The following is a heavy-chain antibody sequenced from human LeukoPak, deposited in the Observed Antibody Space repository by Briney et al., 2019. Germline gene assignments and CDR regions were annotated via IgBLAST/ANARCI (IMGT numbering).Heavy chain of an antibody. CDR2: ISWNSASI. CDR3: VKDIRGATVTDYGMDV. Sequence: GGSLRLSCAASGFSFDDYVMHWVRQAPGKGLEWVSGISWNSASIGYADSVKGRFTISRDNAKNFLYLQMNSLRVEDTALYYRVKDIRGATVTDYGMDVWGQGTTVTVSS. CDR1: GFSFDDYV. D-gene: IGHD4-17*01. J-gene: IGHJ6*02. V-gene: IGHV3-9*01.